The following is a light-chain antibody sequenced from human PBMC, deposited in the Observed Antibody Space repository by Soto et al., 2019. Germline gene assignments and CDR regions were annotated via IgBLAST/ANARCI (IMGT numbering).Light chain of an antibody. CDR2: GND. J-gene: IGLJ2*01. Sequence: QSVLTQPPSASGTPGQRGTISCSGTSTNIGRNPVYWYQQLPGTAPKLLIYGNDQRPSGVPDRFSGSKSGASASLAISGLRSEDEADYYCAAWDDSLSGVVFGGGTKVTVL. V-gene: IGLV1-47*02. CDR1: STNIGRNP. CDR3: AAWDDSLSGVV.